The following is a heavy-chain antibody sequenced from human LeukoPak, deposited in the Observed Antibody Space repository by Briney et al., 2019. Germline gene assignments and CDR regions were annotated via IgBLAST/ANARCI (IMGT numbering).Heavy chain of an antibody. CDR1: GFTFSRYG. CDR3: ARRFGVRYYYGSGSSNYFDY. CDR2: INHSGST. V-gene: IGHV4-34*01. J-gene: IGHJ4*02. Sequence: GSLRLSCVASGFTFSRYGMHWVRQPPGKGLEWIGEINHSGSTNYNPSLKSRVTISVDTSKNQFSLKLSSVTAADTAVYYCARRFGVRYYYGSGSSNYFDYWGQGTLVTVSS. D-gene: IGHD3-10*01.